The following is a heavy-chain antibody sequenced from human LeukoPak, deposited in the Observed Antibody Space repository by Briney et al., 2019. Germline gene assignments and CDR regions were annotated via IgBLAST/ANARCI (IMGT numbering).Heavy chain of an antibody. Sequence: PGGSLRLSCAASGFTFSSYWMSWVRQAPGKGLEWVANIKQDGSEKYYVDSEKGRFTISRDNAKNSLYLQMNSLRAEDTAVYYCATRSSYSSGWYAGYFDLWGRGTLVTVSS. CDR1: GFTFSSYW. D-gene: IGHD6-19*01. CDR3: ATRSSYSSGWYAGYFDL. J-gene: IGHJ2*01. CDR2: IKQDGSEK. V-gene: IGHV3-7*01.